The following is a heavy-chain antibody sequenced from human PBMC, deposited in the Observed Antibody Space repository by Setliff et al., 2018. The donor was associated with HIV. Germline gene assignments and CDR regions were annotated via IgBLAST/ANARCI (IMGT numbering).Heavy chain of an antibody. V-gene: IGHV3-48*03. D-gene: IGHD3-22*01. Sequence: GGSLRLSCAASGFTFSNYEMNWVRQAPGKGLEWVSYISSSGTTVYYADSVKGRFTISRDNAKNSLYLQMNSLRAEDTAVYYCARPNYYDSSGSFDYWGQGTLVTVSS. CDR3: ARPNYYDSSGSFDY. J-gene: IGHJ4*02. CDR2: ISSSGTTV. CDR1: GFTFSNYE.